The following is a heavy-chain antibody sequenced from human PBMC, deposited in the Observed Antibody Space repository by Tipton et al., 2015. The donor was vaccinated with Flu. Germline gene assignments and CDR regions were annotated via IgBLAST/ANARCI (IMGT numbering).Heavy chain of an antibody. Sequence: SLRLSCAASGFTFSSYGMHWVRQAPGKGLEWVAVIWYDGSNKYYADSVKGRFTISRDNSKNTLYLQMNSLRAEDTAVHYCATFPGYCSSTSCFDYWGQGTLVTVSS. CDR1: GFTFSSYG. CDR2: IWYDGSNK. D-gene: IGHD2-2*03. V-gene: IGHV3-33*01. J-gene: IGHJ4*02. CDR3: ATFPGYCSSTSCFDY.